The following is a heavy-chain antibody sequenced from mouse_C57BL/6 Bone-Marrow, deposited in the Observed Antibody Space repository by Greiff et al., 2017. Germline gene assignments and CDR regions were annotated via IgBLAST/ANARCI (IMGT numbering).Heavy chain of an antibody. D-gene: IGHD2-2*01. J-gene: IGHJ2*01. Sequence: VQLQESGAELAKPGASVKLSCKASGYTFTSYWMHWVKQRPGQGLEWIGYINPSSGYTKYNQKFKDKATLTADKSSSTAYMQLSSLTYEYSAVYYCASRLWLRPLDYWGQGTTLTVSS. V-gene: IGHV1-7*01. CDR2: INPSSGYT. CDR1: GYTFTSYW. CDR3: ASRLWLRPLDY.